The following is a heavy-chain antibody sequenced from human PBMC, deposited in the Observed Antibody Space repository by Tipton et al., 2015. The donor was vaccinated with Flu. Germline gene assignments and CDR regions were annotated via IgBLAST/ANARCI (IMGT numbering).Heavy chain of an antibody. Sequence: SLRLSCAASGFTFSRYAMSWVRQAPGKGLEWVSAVSGGGGTRYFADSVKGRFTISRDNIKNTLVLQMHSLRAEDTAVYYCAKVIPELVAGLDYWGQGTLVTVSS. J-gene: IGHJ4*02. CDR2: VSGGGGTR. CDR1: GFTFSRYA. D-gene: IGHD6-19*01. V-gene: IGHV3-23*01. CDR3: AKVIPELVAGLDY.